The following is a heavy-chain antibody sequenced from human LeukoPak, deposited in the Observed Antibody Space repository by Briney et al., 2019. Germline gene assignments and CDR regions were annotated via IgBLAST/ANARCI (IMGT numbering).Heavy chain of an antibody. J-gene: IGHJ3*02. V-gene: IGHV4-30-4*01. Sequence: PSQTLSLTCTVSGGSISSGDYYWSWIRQPPGKGLEWIGYIYYSGSTYYNPSLKSRVTISVDTSKNQFSLKLSSVTAADTAVYYCAREGEYYYGSGSYYFGAFDIWGRGTMVTVSS. CDR2: IYYSGST. CDR1: GGSISSGDYY. CDR3: AREGEYYYGSGSYYFGAFDI. D-gene: IGHD3-10*01.